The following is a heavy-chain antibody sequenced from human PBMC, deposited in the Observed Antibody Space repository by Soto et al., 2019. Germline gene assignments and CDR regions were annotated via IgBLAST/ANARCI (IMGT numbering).Heavy chain of an antibody. J-gene: IGHJ3*02. D-gene: IGHD3-22*01. CDR3: AKGYRYYYDSSGYYDAAFDI. Sequence: GGSLRLSCAASGFTFISYAIIWVRQAPGKGLEWVSAISGSGGSTYYADSVKGRFTISRDNSKNTLYLQMNSLRAEDTAVYYCAKGYRYYYDSSGYYDAAFDIWGQGTMVTVSS. CDR2: ISGSGGST. V-gene: IGHV3-23*01. CDR1: GFTFISYA.